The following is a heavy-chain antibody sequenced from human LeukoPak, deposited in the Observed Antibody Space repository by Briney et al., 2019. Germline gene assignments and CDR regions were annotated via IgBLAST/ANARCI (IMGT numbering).Heavy chain of an antibody. CDR3: ARGYSSSSGFDY. CDR2: SNIDGSTT. Sequence: GGSLRLSCAASGFTFSSYWMHWVRQAPGRRLVWVSRSNIDGSTTTYADSVKGRFTISRDDARNTLYLQMNSLRAEDTAVYYCARGYSSSSGFDYWGQGTLVTASS. D-gene: IGHD6-13*01. J-gene: IGHJ4*02. CDR1: GFTFSSYW. V-gene: IGHV3-74*01.